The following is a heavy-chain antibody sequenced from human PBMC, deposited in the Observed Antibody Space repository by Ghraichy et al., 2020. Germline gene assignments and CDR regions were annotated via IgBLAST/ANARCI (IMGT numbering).Heavy chain of an antibody. CDR3: ARDRWRGDYYDY. J-gene: IGHJ4*02. D-gene: IGHD4-23*01. V-gene: IGHV1-3*01. CDR2: INAGNGNT. CDR1: GYTFTSYA. Sequence: ASVKVSCKASGYTFTSYAMHWVRQAPGQRLEWMGWINAGNGNTKYSQKFQGRVTITRDTSASTAYMELSSLRSEDTAVYYCARDRWRGDYYDYWGQGTLVTVSS.